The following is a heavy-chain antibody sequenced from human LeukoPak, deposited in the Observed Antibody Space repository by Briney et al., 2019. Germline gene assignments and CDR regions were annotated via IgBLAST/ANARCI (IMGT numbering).Heavy chain of an antibody. CDR3: TRDAALVPGKNF. Sequence: PGGSPRLSCAASGFTFSDYYMSWIRQAPGKGLEWVSYISYSGSTLYYADSVKGRFTMSRDNAKNSVYLQMNSLRAEDTAFYYCTRDAALVPGKNFWGQGTLVTVSS. J-gene: IGHJ4*02. D-gene: IGHD6-19*01. CDR1: GFTFSDYY. V-gene: IGHV3-11*04. CDR2: ISYSGSTL.